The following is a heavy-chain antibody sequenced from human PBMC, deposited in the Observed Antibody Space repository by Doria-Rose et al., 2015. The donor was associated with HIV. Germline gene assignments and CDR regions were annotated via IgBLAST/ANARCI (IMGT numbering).Heavy chain of an antibody. D-gene: IGHD6-13*01. J-gene: IGHJ4*02. V-gene: IGHV2-26*01. CDR3: ARIKSSRWYHKYYFDF. CDR2: IFSVDER. Sequence: SGPVLVKPTETLTLTCTVSGVSLSSPGMGVSWIRQPPGKALEWLANIFSVDERSYNTSLKSRLTIVRGTSKSQVVLTMTDMDPVDTATYYCARIKSSRWYHKYYFDFWGQGTLVIVSA. CDR1: GVSLSSPGMG.